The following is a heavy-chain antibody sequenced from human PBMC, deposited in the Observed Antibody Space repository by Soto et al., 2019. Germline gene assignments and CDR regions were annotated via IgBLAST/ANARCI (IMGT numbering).Heavy chain of an antibody. CDR3: ARGGGRYGMDV. D-gene: IGHD3-16*01. CDR1: GGSFSGYY. Sequence: PSETLSLTCAVYGGSFSGYYWSWIRQPPGKGLEWIGEINHSGSTNYNPSLKSRVTISVDTSKNQFSMKLSSVTAEDTAVYYCARGGGRYGMDVWGQGTTVT. CDR2: INHSGST. V-gene: IGHV4-34*01. J-gene: IGHJ6*02.